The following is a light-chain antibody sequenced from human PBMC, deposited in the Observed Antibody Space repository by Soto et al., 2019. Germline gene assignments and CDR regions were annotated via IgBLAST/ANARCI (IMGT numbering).Light chain of an antibody. CDR1: SRDRARYNY. CDR2: EVS. CDR3: STYTTNKTRG. V-gene: IGLV2-14*01. J-gene: IGLJ1*01. Sequence: QSALNQPDSVSGSPGQLMTISCTRASRDRARYNYVSWYQHHPGKAPKVMIYEVSNRPSGVSNRFSGSKSGSTASRTISGLLAEDEADSYCSTYTTNKTRGFGPGTKV.